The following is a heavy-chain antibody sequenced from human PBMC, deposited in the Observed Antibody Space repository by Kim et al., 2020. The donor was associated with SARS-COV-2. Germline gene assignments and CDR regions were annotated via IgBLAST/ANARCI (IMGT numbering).Heavy chain of an antibody. CDR2: I. D-gene: IGHD3-16*01. J-gene: IGHJ5*02. CDR3: ARDFWGGWFDP. Sequence: IYYADSVKGRFTISRDNAKNSLYLQMNSLRAEDTAVYYCARDFWGGWFDPWGQGTLVTVSS. V-gene: IGHV3-21*01.